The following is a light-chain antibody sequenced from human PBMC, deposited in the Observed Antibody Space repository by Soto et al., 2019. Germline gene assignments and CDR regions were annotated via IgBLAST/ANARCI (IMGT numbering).Light chain of an antibody. Sequence: QSVLTQPASVSGSPGQSITISCTGTSSDVGGYNYVSWYQHHPGKAPKLMIYDVSNRPSGVSNRFSGSKPGNTASLIISGLQAEDEADYYCSSYTSSSTLSTYVFGTGTKVT. CDR3: SSYTSSSTLSTYV. V-gene: IGLV2-14*03. J-gene: IGLJ1*01. CDR2: DVS. CDR1: SSDVGGYNY.